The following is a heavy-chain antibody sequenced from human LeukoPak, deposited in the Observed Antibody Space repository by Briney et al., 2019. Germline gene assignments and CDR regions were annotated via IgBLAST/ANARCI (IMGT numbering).Heavy chain of an antibody. CDR3: AIRYCSSTSCPFDP. D-gene: IGHD2-2*01. Sequence: GGSLRLSCAASGFTFSSYSMNWVRQAPGKGLVWVSRINSDGSSTSYADSVKGRFTISRDNAKNTLYLQMNSLRAEDTAVYYCAIRYCSSTSCPFDPWGQGTLVTVSS. J-gene: IGHJ5*02. V-gene: IGHV3-74*01. CDR2: INSDGSST. CDR1: GFTFSSYS.